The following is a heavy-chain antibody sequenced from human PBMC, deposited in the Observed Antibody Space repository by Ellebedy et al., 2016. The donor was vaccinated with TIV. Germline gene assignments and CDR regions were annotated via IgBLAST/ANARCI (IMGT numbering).Heavy chain of an antibody. V-gene: IGHV3-20*04. CDR3: VRVSLRPRWYLDY. J-gene: IGHJ4*02. CDR1: GFTFDDYG. CDR2: IKGNGDSI. Sequence: GESLKISXSASGFTFDDYGMSWVRQAPGKGLEWVSNIKGNGDSIGYADSVKGRFTISRDYAKNSLYLQMDRLRAEDTAFYYCVRVSLRPRWYLDYWGQGTLVTVSS. D-gene: IGHD3-16*01.